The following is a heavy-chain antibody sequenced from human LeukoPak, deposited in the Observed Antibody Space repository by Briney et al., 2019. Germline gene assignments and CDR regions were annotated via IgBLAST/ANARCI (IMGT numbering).Heavy chain of an antibody. Sequence: GRSLRLSCAASGFTFSSYAMHWVRQAPGKGLEYVSAISSNGGSTCYANSVKGRFTISRDNSKNTLYLQMGSLRAEDMAVYYCARVYSSSWYDAFDIWGQGTMVTVSS. D-gene: IGHD6-13*01. CDR3: ARVYSSSWYDAFDI. J-gene: IGHJ3*02. CDR2: ISSNGGST. CDR1: GFTFSSYA. V-gene: IGHV3-64*01.